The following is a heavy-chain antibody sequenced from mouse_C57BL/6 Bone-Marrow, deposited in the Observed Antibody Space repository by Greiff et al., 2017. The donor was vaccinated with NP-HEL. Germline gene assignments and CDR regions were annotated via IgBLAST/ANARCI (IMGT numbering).Heavy chain of an antibody. Sequence: VKLQESGPGLVAPSQSLSITCTVSGFSLTSYGVDWVRQPPGKGLEWLGVIWGGGSTNYNSALISRLSINKDNSQRQGFLKMNSLQTDDTAMYYGAGAYYSNYRFAYGGKGTLVTVSA. CDR3: AGAYYSNYRFAY. CDR1: GFSLTSYG. J-gene: IGHJ3*01. D-gene: IGHD2-5*01. V-gene: IGHV2-9*01. CDR2: IWGGGST.